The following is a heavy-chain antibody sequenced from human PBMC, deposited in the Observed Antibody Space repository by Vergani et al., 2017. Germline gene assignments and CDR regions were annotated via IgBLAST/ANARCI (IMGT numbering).Heavy chain of an antibody. CDR3: ARDRETWNYGYYFDY. V-gene: IGHV3-74*03. Sequence: DVHLAESGGGFFQPGGSLRLPCSASGFSFNSYWMHWVRQVPGKGLLWVSRIKSDGSITAYADSVKGRFTISRDNAQNTLYLQMNSLRAEDTAVYYCARDRETWNYGYYFDYWGQGTLVTVSS. CDR1: GFSFNSYW. J-gene: IGHJ4*02. CDR2: IKSDGSIT. D-gene: IGHD1-7*01.